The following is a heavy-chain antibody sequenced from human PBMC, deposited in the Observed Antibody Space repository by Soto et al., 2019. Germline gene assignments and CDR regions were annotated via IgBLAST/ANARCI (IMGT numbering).Heavy chain of an antibody. Sequence: LRLSCAASGFTFSNYAISWVRQAPGKGLEWVSSISGGGGSTYYADSVKGRFTISRDNSKNTLYLQMNSLRAEDTAVYYCATYSGNYERYGVYYGMDVWGQGTTVTVSS. CDR2: ISGGGGST. V-gene: IGHV3-23*01. CDR1: GFTFSNYA. D-gene: IGHD1-26*01. J-gene: IGHJ6*02. CDR3: ATYSGNYERYGVYYGMDV.